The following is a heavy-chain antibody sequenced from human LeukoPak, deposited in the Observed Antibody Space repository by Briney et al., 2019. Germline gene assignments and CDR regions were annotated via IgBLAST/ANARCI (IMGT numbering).Heavy chain of an antibody. V-gene: IGHV1-18*01. D-gene: IGHD3-22*01. CDR1: GYTFTSYS. CDR3: ARVQYYYDSSGYYEITENDY. CDR2: ISAYSGNT. J-gene: IGHJ4*02. Sequence: ASVKVSCKASGYTFTSYSISWVRQAPGQGLEWMGWISAYSGNTNYAQKLQGRVTMTTDTSTSTAYMELRSLRSDDTAVYYCARVQYYYDSSGYYEITENDYWGQGTLVTVSS.